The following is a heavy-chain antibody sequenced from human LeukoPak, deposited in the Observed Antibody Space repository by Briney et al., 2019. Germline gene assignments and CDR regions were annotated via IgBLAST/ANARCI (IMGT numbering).Heavy chain of an antibody. V-gene: IGHV4-39*01. J-gene: IGHJ5*02. CDR3: ARRRGPGTTLRDWFDP. CDR2: IYYSGST. D-gene: IGHD1-7*01. Sequence: PSETLSLTCTVSGGSISSSSYYWGWIRQPPGKGLEWIGSIYYSGSTYYNPSLKSRVTISVDTSKSQFSLKLSSVTAADTAAYYCARRRGPGTTLRDWFDPWGQGTLVTVSS. CDR1: GGSISSSSYY.